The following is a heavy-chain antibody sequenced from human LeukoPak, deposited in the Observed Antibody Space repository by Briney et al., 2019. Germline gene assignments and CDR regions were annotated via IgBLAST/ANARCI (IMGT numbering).Heavy chain of an antibody. CDR2: INGDGNST. V-gene: IGHV3-74*01. CDR1: GFTFSSYW. D-gene: IGHD3-22*01. CDR3: ARVAYHYDSSAYLSY. Sequence: GGSLRLSCAASGFTFSSYWLHWVRQAPGKGLVWVSRINGDGNSTSYADSVKGRFTISRDNAKNTLYLQMNSLRAEDTAMYYCARVAYHYDSSAYLSYWGQGTLVTVSS. J-gene: IGHJ4*02.